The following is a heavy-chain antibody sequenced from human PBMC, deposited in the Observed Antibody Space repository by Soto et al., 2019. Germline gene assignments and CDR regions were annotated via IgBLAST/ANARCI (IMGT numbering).Heavy chain of an antibody. CDR1: GFTFSDHY. Sequence: PVGSLRLSCAASGFTFSDHYMDGVRKAPGKGLEWVGRSRSRANSYTTAYAATVKGRFSITRDDSNDSLYLQMNSLKTEDTAVYYCARVYNGLDVWGQGTTVTVSS. V-gene: IGHV3-72*01. CDR2: SRSRANSYTT. CDR3: ARVYNGLDV. J-gene: IGHJ6*02.